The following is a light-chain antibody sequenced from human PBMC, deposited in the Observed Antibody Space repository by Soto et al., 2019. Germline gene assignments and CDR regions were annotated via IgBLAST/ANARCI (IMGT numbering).Light chain of an antibody. V-gene: IGKV3-20*01. Sequence: TVFTPSPCTLSLSPVERATLSCRSGQSVSINYLSWCHQRPGQAPRALIYPAFSRATGIPDRFSGSVSGTDFTLTIDGLEPEDFVVYYCQKYGYSPITFGQGTRLEI. CDR2: PAF. CDR1: QSVSINY. CDR3: QKYGYSPIT. J-gene: IGKJ5*01.